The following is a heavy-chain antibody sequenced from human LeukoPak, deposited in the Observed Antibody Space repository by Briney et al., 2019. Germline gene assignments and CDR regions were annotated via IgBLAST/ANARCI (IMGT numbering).Heavy chain of an antibody. CDR3: ASPVYDSRDYYHKDDAFDI. J-gene: IGHJ3*02. V-gene: IGHV1-69*13. CDR2: IIPIFGSA. CDR1: GGTFSSYT. D-gene: IGHD3-22*01. Sequence: SVKVSCKASGGTFSSYTITWVRQAPGQGLEWMGGIIPIFGSANYAQKFQGRVTITADESTTPAYMELSSLRSEDTAVYYCASPVYDSRDYYHKDDAFDIWGQGTMVTVSS.